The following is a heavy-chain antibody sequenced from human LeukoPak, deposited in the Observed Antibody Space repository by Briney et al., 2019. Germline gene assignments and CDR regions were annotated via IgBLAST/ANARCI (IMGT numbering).Heavy chain of an antibody. J-gene: IGHJ4*02. CDR2: INPNSGGT. CDR3: ARGSVVITVPDPYGY. CDR1: GYTFTGYY. V-gene: IGHV1-2*02. Sequence: ASVTVSCTASGYTFTGYYMHWVRQAPGQGLEWMGWINPNSGGTNYAQKFQGRVTMTRDTSVSTAYMDLSSLRSDDTAVYYCARGSVVITVPDPYGYWGQGTLLTVSS. D-gene: IGHD6-19*01.